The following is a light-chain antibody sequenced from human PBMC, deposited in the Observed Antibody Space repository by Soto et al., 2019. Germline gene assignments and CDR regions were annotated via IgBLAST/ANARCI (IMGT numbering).Light chain of an antibody. CDR1: SSDVGGYNY. CDR3: LSYTSSSAYVV. J-gene: IGLJ2*01. Sequence: QSALTQPASGSGSPGQSITISCTGTSSDVGGYNYVSWYQQHPGKAPKLMIYDVSNRPSGVSNRFSGSKSGNTASLAISGLQAEDEADYYCLSYTSSSAYVVFGGGTPVTVL. V-gene: IGLV2-14*01. CDR2: DVS.